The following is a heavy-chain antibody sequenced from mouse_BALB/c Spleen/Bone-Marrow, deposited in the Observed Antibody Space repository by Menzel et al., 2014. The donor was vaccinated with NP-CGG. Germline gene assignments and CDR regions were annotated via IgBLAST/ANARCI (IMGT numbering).Heavy chain of an antibody. CDR3: ANYYYGSSLFAY. CDR2: IDPANGNT. J-gene: IGHJ3*01. CDR1: GFNIKDTY. D-gene: IGHD1-1*01. Sequence: EVQGVESGAELVKPGASVKLSCTASGFNIKDTYMHWVKQRPEQGLEWIGRIDPANGNTKYDPKFQGKATITADTSSHTAYLQLSSLTSEDTAVYYCANYYYGSSLFAYWGQGTLVTVSA. V-gene: IGHV14-3*02.